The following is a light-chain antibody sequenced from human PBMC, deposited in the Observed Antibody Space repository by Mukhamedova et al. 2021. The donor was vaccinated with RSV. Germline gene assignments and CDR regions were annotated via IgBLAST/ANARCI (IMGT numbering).Light chain of an antibody. CDR3: QQYNHWPPLI. CDR2: GAS. Sequence: GETVTLSCRVSQTIGTDLAWYQQRPGLAPRLLIFGASARASGVPARFSGSGYGTYFTLTITYIQAEDFAVYYRQQYNHWPPLIFGG. J-gene: IGKJ4*01. CDR1: QTIGTD. V-gene: IGKV3-15*01.